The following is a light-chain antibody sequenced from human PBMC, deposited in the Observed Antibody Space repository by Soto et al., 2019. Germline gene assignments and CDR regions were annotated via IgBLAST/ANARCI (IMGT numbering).Light chain of an antibody. Sequence: QSVLTQSPSASASLGASVKLTCTLSRGHSNYAIAWHQQQPEKGPRYLMRLDSDGSHNKGDGIPDRFSGSSSGAERYLTISSLQSEDEADYYCQTWGTGIQVFGGGTKLTVL. V-gene: IGLV4-69*01. CDR2: LDSDGSH. CDR1: RGHSNYA. CDR3: QTWGTGIQV. J-gene: IGLJ3*02.